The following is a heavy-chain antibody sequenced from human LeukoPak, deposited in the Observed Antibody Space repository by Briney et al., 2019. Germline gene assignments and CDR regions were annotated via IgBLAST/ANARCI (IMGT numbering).Heavy chain of an antibody. CDR2: ISYDGSNK. CDR1: GFTFSSYG. Sequence: GRSLRLSCAASGFTFSSYGMHWVRQAPGKGLEWVVVISYDGSNKYYADSVKGRFTISRDNSKNTLYLQMNSLRAEDTAVYYCAKGGPQLYYDSSGYYFLYYWGQGTLVTVSS. J-gene: IGHJ4*02. V-gene: IGHV3-30*18. CDR3: AKGGPQLYYDSSGYYFLYY. D-gene: IGHD3-22*01.